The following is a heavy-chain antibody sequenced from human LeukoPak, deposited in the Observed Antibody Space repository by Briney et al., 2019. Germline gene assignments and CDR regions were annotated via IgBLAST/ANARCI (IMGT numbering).Heavy chain of an antibody. CDR2: IYYSGST. CDR3: ARGGGSFDY. J-gene: IGHJ4*02. V-gene: IGHV4-59*11. D-gene: IGHD1-26*01. Sequence: SETLSLTCTVSGGSISSHYWSWIRQPPGKGLEWIGYIYYSGSTNYNPSLKSQVTISVDTSKSQFSLNLTSMTAADTAVYYCARGGGSFDYWGQGTLVTVSS. CDR1: GGSISSHY.